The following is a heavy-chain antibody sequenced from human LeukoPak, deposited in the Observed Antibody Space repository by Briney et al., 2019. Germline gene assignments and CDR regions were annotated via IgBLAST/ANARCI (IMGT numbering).Heavy chain of an antibody. CDR1: GFTFNTYA. CDR3: ARSLGSGWIHLVEY. CDR2: VSYDGGAK. D-gene: IGHD6-19*01. J-gene: IGHJ4*02. V-gene: IGHV3-30*03. Sequence: TGGSLRLSCAASGFTFNTYALHWDRQAPGKGLEWVAVVSYDGGAKYYADSVKGRFTISRDNSKNTVDLQMYSLRAEDSAVYYCARSLGSGWIHLVEYWRQGTLVTVS.